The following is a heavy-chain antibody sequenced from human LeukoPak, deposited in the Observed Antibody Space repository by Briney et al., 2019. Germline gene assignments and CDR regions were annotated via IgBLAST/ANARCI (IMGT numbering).Heavy chain of an antibody. CDR3: ARVPFRISYYYDSSGYYPSDY. J-gene: IGHJ4*02. V-gene: IGHV1-8*01. Sequence: ASVKVSCKASGYTFISYDINWVRQATGQGLEWMGWMNPNSGNTGYAQKFQGRVTMTRNTSISTAYMELSSLRSEDTAVYYCARVPFRISYYYDSSGYYPSDYWGQGTLVTVSS. D-gene: IGHD3-22*01. CDR1: GYTFISYD. CDR2: MNPNSGNT.